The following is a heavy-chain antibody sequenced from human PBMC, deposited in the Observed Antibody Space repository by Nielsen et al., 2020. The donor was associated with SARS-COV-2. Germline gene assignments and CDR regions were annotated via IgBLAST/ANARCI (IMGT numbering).Heavy chain of an antibody. CDR1: GFTFSSYS. J-gene: IGHJ4*02. D-gene: IGHD3-22*01. CDR3: VKGPMIVVELMDY. Sequence: GGSLRLSCAASGFTFSSYSMNWVRQAPGKGLEWVSSISSSSSYIYYADSVKGRFTISRDNAKNSLYLQMNSLRAEDTAVYYCVKGPMIVVELMDYWGQGTLVTVSS. V-gene: IGHV3-21*01. CDR2: ISSSSSYI.